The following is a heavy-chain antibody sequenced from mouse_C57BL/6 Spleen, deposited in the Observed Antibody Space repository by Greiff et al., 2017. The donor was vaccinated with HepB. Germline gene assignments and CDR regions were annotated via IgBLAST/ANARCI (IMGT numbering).Heavy chain of an antibody. V-gene: IGHV3-6*01. D-gene: IGHD1-1*01. CDR1: GYSITSGYY. CDR2: ISYDGSN. Sequence: VQLQESGPGLVKPSQSLSLTCSVTGYSITSGYYWNWIRQFPGNKLEWMGYISYDGSNNYNPSLKNRISITRDTSKNQFFLKLNSVTTEDTATYYCARGSYGSSFYWYFDVWGTGATVTVAS. J-gene: IGHJ1*03. CDR3: ARGSYGSSFYWYFDV.